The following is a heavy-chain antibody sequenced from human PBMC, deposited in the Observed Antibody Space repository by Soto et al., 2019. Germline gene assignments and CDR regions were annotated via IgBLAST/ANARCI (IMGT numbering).Heavy chain of an antibody. V-gene: IGHV4-39*01. CDR3: ARLWHDSSGYYYSFDQ. CDR1: GGSISNGDYY. J-gene: IGHJ4*02. Sequence: SETLSLTCTVSGGSISNGDYYLGWIRQPPGKGLEWIGSIYYSGSTFYNPSLKSRVTMSVDTSKNQFSLRLNSVTAADTSLYYCARLWHDSSGYYYSFDQWGQGTLVTVSS. CDR2: IYYSGST. D-gene: IGHD3-22*01.